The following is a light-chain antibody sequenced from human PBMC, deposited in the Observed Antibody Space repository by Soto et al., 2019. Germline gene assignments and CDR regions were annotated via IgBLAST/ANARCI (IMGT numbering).Light chain of an antibody. Sequence: DIQMTQSPSTLSGSIGDRVTITCRASEDINSWLAWYQQKPGKPPKLLISVTSSLEEGVPSRFSGSGSGTEFTLSIRSLQPDDFATYYCQQYSSYPRTFGEGTKVELK. CDR3: QQYSSYPRT. V-gene: IGKV1-5*03. J-gene: IGKJ1*01. CDR2: VTS. CDR1: EDINSW.